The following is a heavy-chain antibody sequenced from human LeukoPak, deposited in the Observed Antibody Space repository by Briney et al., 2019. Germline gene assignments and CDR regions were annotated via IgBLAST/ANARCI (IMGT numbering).Heavy chain of an antibody. V-gene: IGHV3-15*01. J-gene: IGHJ3*02. D-gene: IGHD2-21*01. CDR2: IKSKTDGGAI. CDR3: ATHIPWDI. CDR1: GFTFSNSW. Sequence: GGSLRLSCVASGFTFSNSWMIWVRQAPGKGLEWVGRIKSKTDGGAIDYAAPVKGRFSISRDDSKDTMFLQMNNLKSDDTAVYYCATHIPWDIWGPGTTVTVSS.